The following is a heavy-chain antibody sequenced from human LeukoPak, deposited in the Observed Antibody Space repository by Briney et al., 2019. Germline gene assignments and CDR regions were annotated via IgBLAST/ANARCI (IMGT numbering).Heavy chain of an antibody. CDR2: ISSSSSYI. Sequence: GGSLRLSCAASGFTFSSYSMNWVRQAPGKGLEWVSSISSSSSYIYYADSVKGRFTISRDNAKNSLYLQMNSLRAEDTAVYYCARSDWLTLFDYWGQGTLVTVSS. J-gene: IGHJ4*02. CDR3: ARSDWLTLFDY. V-gene: IGHV3-21*01. D-gene: IGHD3/OR15-3a*01. CDR1: GFTFSSYS.